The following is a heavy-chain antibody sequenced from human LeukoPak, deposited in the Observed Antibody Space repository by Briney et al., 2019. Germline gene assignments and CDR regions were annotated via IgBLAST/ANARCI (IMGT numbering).Heavy chain of an antibody. CDR3: ARVDTAMTDAFDI. V-gene: IGHV4-30-2*01. Sequence: SQTLSLTCAVSGGSISSGGYSWSWTRQPPGKGLEWIGYIYHSGSTYYNPSLKSRVTISVDRSKNQFSLKLSSVTAADTAVYYCARVDTAMTDAFDIWGQGTMVTVSS. J-gene: IGHJ3*02. CDR2: IYHSGST. D-gene: IGHD5-18*01. CDR1: GGSISSGGYS.